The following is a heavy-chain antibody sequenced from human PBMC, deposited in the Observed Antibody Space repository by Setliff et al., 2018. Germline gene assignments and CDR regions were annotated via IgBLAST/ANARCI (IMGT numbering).Heavy chain of an antibody. CDR3: AGPGVPAAMFSGMDV. CDR1: GYTFTSYG. D-gene: IGHD2-2*01. V-gene: IGHV1-18*01. J-gene: IGHJ6*02. Sequence: ASVKVFCKASGYTFTSYGISWVRQAPGQGLEWMGWISAYNGNTNYAQKLQGRVTMTTDTSTSTAYMELRSLRSDDTAVYYCAGPGVPAAMFSGMDVWGQGTTVTVSS. CDR2: ISAYNGNT.